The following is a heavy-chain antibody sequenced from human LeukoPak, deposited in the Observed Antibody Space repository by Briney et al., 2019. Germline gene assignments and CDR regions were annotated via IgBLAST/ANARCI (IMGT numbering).Heavy chain of an antibody. CDR3: AKRIGGVNSFDH. CDR1: GFTFSSYA. Sequence: GGSLRLSCAGSGFTFSSYAMSWVRQAPGKGLEWVSVISGSSDTTYYAVSVKGRFIISRDNSKNTLYLQMNSLRAEDTAVYYCAKRIGGVNSFDHWGQGTLVTVSS. CDR2: ISGSSDTT. D-gene: IGHD3-16*01. J-gene: IGHJ4*02. V-gene: IGHV3-23*01.